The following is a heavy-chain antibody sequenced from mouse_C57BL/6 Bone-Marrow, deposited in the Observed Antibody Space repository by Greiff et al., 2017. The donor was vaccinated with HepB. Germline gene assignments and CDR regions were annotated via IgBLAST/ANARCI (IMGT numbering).Heavy chain of an antibody. CDR1: GYTFTSYW. V-gene: IGHV1-64*01. J-gene: IGHJ3*01. CDR3: ARRDYSNWFAY. Sequence: QIQLQQPGAELVKPGASVKLSCKASGYTFTSYWMHWVKQRPGQGLEWIGMIHPNSGSTNYNEKFKSKATLTVDNSSSTAYMQLSSLTSEDSAVYYCARRDYSNWFAYWGQGTLVTVSA. D-gene: IGHD2-5*01. CDR2: IHPNSGST.